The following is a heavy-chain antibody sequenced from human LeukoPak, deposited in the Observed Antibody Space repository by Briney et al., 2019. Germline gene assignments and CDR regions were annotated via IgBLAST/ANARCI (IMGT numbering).Heavy chain of an antibody. Sequence: PSETLSLTCAVYGGSFSGYYWSWIRQPPGKGLEWIGEINHSGSTNYNPSLKSRVTISVDTSKNQFSLKLSSVTAADTAVYYCARRSAYDYVWGSYRYTGYYYYMDVWGKGTTVTISS. J-gene: IGHJ6*03. CDR3: ARRSAYDYVWGSYRYTGYYYYMDV. D-gene: IGHD3-16*02. CDR2: INHSGST. V-gene: IGHV4-34*01. CDR1: GGSFSGYY.